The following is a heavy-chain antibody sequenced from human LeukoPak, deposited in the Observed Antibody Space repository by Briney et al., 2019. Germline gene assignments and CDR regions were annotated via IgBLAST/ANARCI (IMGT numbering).Heavy chain of an antibody. CDR2: ISGSGGST. V-gene: IGHV3-23*01. CDR1: KFIFSNYW. J-gene: IGHJ6*02. CDR3: ARNNGMDV. Sequence: GGSLGLSCEASKFIFSNYWMSWVRQAPGKGLEWVSAISGSGGSTYYADSVKGRFTISRDNSKNTLYLQMNSLRAEDTALYHCARNNGMDVWGQGTTVIVSS.